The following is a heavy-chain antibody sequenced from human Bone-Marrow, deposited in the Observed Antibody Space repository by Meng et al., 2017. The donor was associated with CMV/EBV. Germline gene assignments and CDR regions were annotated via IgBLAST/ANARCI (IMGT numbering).Heavy chain of an antibody. D-gene: IGHD4-11*01. J-gene: IGHJ4*02. CDR2: IYSGDNGA. CDR3: AKAGSFRNYARFSDY. CDR1: GFSFTTYA. V-gene: IGHV3-23*03. Sequence: GGSLRLSCAASGFSFTTYALNWVRQAPGKGLERVAVIYSGDNGAYYRDSVRGRFTISRDNSKNTLFLQMNSLRAEDTAVYYCAKAGSFRNYARFSDYWGQGRVVTVYS.